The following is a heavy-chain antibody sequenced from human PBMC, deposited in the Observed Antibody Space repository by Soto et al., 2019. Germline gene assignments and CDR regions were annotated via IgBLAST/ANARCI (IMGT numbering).Heavy chain of an antibody. CDR2: IDPSDSYT. Sequence: GESLKISCQGSGYTFTGHWISWVRQMPGKGLEWMGRIDPSDSYTDYSPTVQGHVTMSADKSINTAYLQWSSLQASDTAVYYCTRHTGYDSSLDYWGQGXLVTVHS. V-gene: IGHV5-10-1*01. CDR1: GYTFTGHW. CDR3: TRHTGYDSSLDY. J-gene: IGHJ4*02. D-gene: IGHD5-12*01.